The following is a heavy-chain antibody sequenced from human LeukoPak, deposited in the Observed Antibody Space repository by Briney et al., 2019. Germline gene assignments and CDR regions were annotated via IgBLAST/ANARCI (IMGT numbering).Heavy chain of an antibody. V-gene: IGHV3-9*01. CDR1: GFTFDDYA. CDR2: ISWNSGSI. Sequence: PGRSLRLSCAASGFTFDDYAMHWVRQAPGKGLEWVSGISWNSGSIGYADSVKGRFTISRDNAKNSLYLQMNSLRAEDTALYYCARGLSGSWAIDYWGQGTLVTVSS. J-gene: IGHJ4*02. D-gene: IGHD1-26*01. CDR3: ARGLSGSWAIDY.